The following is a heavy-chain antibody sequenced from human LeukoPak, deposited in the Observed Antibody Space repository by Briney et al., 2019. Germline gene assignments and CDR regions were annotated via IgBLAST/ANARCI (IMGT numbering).Heavy chain of an antibody. J-gene: IGHJ6*02. CDR1: GYTFTGYY. CDR3: ASIYYESSGSRPYYYGMDV. CDR2: INPNRGGT. Sequence: ASVKVSCKASGYTFTGYYMHWVRQAPGQGLEWMGWINPNRGGTNYAQKFQGRVTMTRDTSISTAYMELSRLRSDDTAVYYCASIYYESSGSRPYYYGMDVWGQGTTVTVSS. D-gene: IGHD3-22*01. V-gene: IGHV1-2*02.